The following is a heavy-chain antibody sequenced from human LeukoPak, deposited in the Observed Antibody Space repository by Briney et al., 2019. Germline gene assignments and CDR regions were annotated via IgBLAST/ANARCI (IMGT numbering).Heavy chain of an antibody. Sequence: QPGGSLRLSCAASGFTFSSYGMHWVRQAPGKGLEWVAFIRYDGSNKYYADSVKGRFTISRDNSKNTLYLQMNSLKTEDTALYYCVNLEWHIHGIDYWGQGTLVTVSS. CDR3: VNLEWHIHGIDY. CDR1: GFTFSSYG. CDR2: IRYDGSNK. J-gene: IGHJ4*02. V-gene: IGHV3-30*02. D-gene: IGHD3-3*01.